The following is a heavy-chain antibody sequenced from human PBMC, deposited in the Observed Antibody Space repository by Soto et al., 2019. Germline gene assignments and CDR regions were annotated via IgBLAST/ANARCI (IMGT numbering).Heavy chain of an antibody. CDR2: ISNNGAHT. V-gene: IGHV3-64*01. Sequence: GGSLRLSCAASGFTFSNYEMHWVRQAPGKGLEKVSGISNNGAHTDYAKSVKGRFTISRDNSITTAYLQWSSLRASDTAIYYCARLSSPLYSGSSYPRYGMDVWGQGTTVTVSS. D-gene: IGHD6-6*01. CDR1: GFTFSNYE. J-gene: IGHJ6*02. CDR3: ARLSSPLYSGSSYPRYGMDV.